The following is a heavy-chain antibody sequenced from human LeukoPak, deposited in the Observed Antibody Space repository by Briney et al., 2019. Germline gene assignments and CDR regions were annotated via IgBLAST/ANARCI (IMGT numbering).Heavy chain of an antibody. CDR3: AREKDQPGVADGGMIDAFDI. D-gene: IGHD6-19*01. J-gene: IGHJ3*02. Sequence: GASVKVSCKASGYTFTRYYMHWVRQAPGQGLEWMGGINPNSGSTNSAQKFQGRVTMTRDTSISTADMELSRLRSDDTAVYYCAREKDQPGVADGGMIDAFDIWGQGTMVTVSS. V-gene: IGHV1-2*02. CDR1: GYTFTRYY. CDR2: INPNSGST.